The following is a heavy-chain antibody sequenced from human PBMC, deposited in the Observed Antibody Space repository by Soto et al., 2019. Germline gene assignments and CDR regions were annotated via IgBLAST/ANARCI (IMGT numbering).Heavy chain of an antibody. D-gene: IGHD4-4*01. CDR1: GFTFSIYA. CDR2: ISYDGSNK. Sequence: PGGSLRLSCAASGFTFSIYAMHWVRQAPGKGLEWVAVISYDGSNKYYADSVKGRFTISRDNSKNTLYLQMNSLRAEDTAVYYCARGSRTTQAFDYWGQGTLVTVSS. V-gene: IGHV3-30-3*01. J-gene: IGHJ4*02. CDR3: ARGSRTTQAFDY.